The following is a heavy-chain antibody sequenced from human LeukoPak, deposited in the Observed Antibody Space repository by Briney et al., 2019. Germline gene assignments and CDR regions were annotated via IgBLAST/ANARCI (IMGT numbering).Heavy chain of an antibody. V-gene: IGHV4-59*01. CDR2: IYYSGST. J-gene: IGHJ2*01. Sequence: KPSETLSLTCTVSGGSISSYYWSWIRQPPGKGLEWIGYIYYSGSTNYNPSLKSRVTISVDTSKNQFSLKLSSVTAADTAVYYCAREHWGAWYFDLWGRGTLVTVSS. D-gene: IGHD7-27*01. CDR1: GGSISSYY. CDR3: AREHWGAWYFDL.